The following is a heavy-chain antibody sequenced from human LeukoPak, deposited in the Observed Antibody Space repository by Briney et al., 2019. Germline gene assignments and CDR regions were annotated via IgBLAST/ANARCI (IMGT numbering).Heavy chain of an antibody. CDR2: IYYDGST. CDR1: GASISSSSFY. Sequence: SDTLSLPCTVSGASISSSSFYWGWIRQPPGKGLEWIGRIYYDGSTYYNPSLRSRVTMSVDTSKNQFSLKLTSVTDTDTDVYFCARWRSDGWYSGFDPWGQGTLVTVSS. V-gene: IGHV4-39*01. D-gene: IGHD5-24*01. CDR3: ARWRSDGWYSGFDP. J-gene: IGHJ5*02.